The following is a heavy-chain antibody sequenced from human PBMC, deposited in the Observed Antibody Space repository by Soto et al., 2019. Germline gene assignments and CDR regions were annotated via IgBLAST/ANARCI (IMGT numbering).Heavy chain of an antibody. CDR2: ISYDGSNK. Sequence: QVQLVESGGGVVQPGRSLRLYCAASGFTFSSYGMHWVRQAPGKGLEWVAVISYDGSNKYYADSVKGRFTISRDNSKNTLYLQMNSLRAEDTAVYYCAKEDRGVDYYMDVWGKGTTVTVSS. CDR1: GFTFSSYG. D-gene: IGHD3-10*01. CDR3: AKEDRGVDYYMDV. V-gene: IGHV3-30*18. J-gene: IGHJ6*03.